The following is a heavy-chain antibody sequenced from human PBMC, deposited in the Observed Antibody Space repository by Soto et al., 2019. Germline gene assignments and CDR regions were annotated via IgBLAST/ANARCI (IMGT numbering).Heavy chain of an antibody. V-gene: IGHV3-33*01. CDR3: ARDLLGLYDSSGSFDY. Sequence: GGSLRLSCAASGFTFSSYGMHWVRQAPGKGLEWVAVIWYDGSNKYYADSVKGRFTISRDNSKNTLYLQMNSLRAEDTAVYYCARDLLGLYDSSGSFDYWGQGTLVTVSS. CDR2: IWYDGSNK. J-gene: IGHJ4*02. D-gene: IGHD3-22*01. CDR1: GFTFSSYG.